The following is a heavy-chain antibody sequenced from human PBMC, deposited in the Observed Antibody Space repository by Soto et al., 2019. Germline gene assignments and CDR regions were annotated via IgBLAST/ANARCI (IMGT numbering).Heavy chain of an antibody. CDR1: GGTFSSYA. CDR2: IIPIFGTA. CDR3: ARRGSYYDDGNYYYYGMDV. V-gene: IGHV1-69*13. D-gene: IGHD1-26*01. Sequence: GASGKVSCEVPGGTFSSYAISWLRHSPGQALEWMGGIIPIFGTANYAQKYQGRVTITADESTSTAYMELSSLRSEDTAVYYCARRGSYYDDGNYYYYGMDVWGQGTTVTVSS. J-gene: IGHJ6*02.